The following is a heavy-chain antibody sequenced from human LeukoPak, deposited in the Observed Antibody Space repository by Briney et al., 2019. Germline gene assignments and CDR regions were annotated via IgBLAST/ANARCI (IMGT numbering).Heavy chain of an antibody. V-gene: IGHV1-2*02. J-gene: IGHJ4*02. CDR3: ARGEGPDFWSGYFYFDY. Sequence: ASVKVSCKASGYTFTGYYMHWVRQAPGQGLEWMGWINPNSGGTNYAQKFQGRVTMTRDTSISTAYMELSRLRSDDTAVYYCARGEGPDFWSGYFYFDYWGQGTLVTVSS. CDR1: GYTFTGYY. D-gene: IGHD3-3*01. CDR2: INPNSGGT.